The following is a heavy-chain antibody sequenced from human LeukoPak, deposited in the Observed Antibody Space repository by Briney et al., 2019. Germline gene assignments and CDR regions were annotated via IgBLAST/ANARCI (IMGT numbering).Heavy chain of an antibody. J-gene: IGHJ6*02. Sequence: ASVKVSCTASGYTFTSYYMHWVRQAPGQGLEWMGIINPSGGSTSYAQKFQGRVTMTRDTSTSTIYMELSSLRSEDTAVYYCARDREGVWYYDFWSGYSPYGMDVWGQGTTVTVSS. CDR2: INPSGGST. CDR3: ARDREGVWYYDFWSGYSPYGMDV. V-gene: IGHV1-46*01. CDR1: GYTFTSYY. D-gene: IGHD3-3*01.